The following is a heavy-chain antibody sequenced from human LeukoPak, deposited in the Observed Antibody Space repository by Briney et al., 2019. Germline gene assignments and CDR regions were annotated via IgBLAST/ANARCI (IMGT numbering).Heavy chain of an antibody. Sequence: SETLSLTCTVSGGSISSYYWSWIRQPPGKGLEWIGYIYYSGSTNYNPSLKSRVTISVDTPKNQFSLKLSSVTAADTAVYYCAREGPGLVGAIPSWYFDLWGRGTLVTVSS. CDR2: IYYSGST. CDR1: GGSISSYY. V-gene: IGHV4-59*01. D-gene: IGHD1-26*01. CDR3: AREGPGLVGAIPSWYFDL. J-gene: IGHJ2*01.